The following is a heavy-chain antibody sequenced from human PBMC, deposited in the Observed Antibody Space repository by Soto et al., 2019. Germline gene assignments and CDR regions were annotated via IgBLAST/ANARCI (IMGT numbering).Heavy chain of an antibody. V-gene: IGHV3-20*04. CDR3: AKVMEAIVVVTAINFDY. D-gene: IGHD2-21*02. J-gene: IGHJ4*02. CDR1: GFIFGAHA. CDR2: INWIGGST. Sequence: PGGSLRLPCAASGFIFGAHAMSWVRQAPGKGLEWVSAINWIGGSTNYADSMKGRFTISRDNAKNSLYLQMSSLRAEDTALYYCAKVMEAIVVVTAINFDYWGQGTLVTVSS.